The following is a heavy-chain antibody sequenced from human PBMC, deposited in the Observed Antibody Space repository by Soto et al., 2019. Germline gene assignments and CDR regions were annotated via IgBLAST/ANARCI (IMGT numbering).Heavy chain of an antibody. CDR3: AHRRVSGVGGVAPPLNGFDP. J-gene: IGHJ5*02. CDR2: IYWDDDK. V-gene: IGHV2-5*02. Sequence: SGPTLVNPTQTLTLTCTFSGFSLSTSGVGVGWIRQPPGKALEWLALIYWDDDKRYSPSLKSRLTITKDTSKNQVVLTMTNMEPVDTATYYCAHRRVSGVGGVAPPLNGFDPGGKGPLVTVSS. CDR1: GFSLSTSGVG. D-gene: IGHD3-16*01.